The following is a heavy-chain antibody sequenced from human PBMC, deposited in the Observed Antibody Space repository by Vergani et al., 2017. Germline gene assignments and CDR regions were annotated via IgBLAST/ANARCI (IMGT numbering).Heavy chain of an antibody. CDR3: AKDSDGGNSGGDY. CDR1: GFTFSSYG. V-gene: IGHV3-33*06. CDR2: IWYDGSNK. J-gene: IGHJ4*02. Sequence: QVQLVESGGGVVQPGRSLRLSCAASGFTFSSYGMHWVRQAPGKGLEWVAVIWYDGSNKYYADSVKGRFTISRDNSKNTLYLQMNSLRAEDTAVYYCAKDSDGGNSGGDYWGQGTLVTVSS. D-gene: IGHD4-23*01.